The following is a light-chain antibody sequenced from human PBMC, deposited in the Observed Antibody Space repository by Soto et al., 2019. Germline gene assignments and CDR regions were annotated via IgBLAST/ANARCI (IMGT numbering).Light chain of an antibody. CDR3: QQCYSIPYT. Sequence: DIQMTQSPSSLSASVGDRVTVTCRASQRINSYLNWYQQKPGKAPNLLIYAASTLQSGVPSRFSGSGSRTDFTLTISSLQPEDFATYYCQQCYSIPYTFGPGTKLEIK. V-gene: IGKV1-39*01. CDR2: AAS. CDR1: QRINSY. J-gene: IGKJ2*01.